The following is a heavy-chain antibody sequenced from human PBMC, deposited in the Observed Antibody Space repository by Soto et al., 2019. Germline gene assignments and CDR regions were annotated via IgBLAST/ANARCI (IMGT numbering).Heavy chain of an antibody. J-gene: IGHJ4*02. V-gene: IGHV1-18*01. CDR1: GYPFTSYG. CDR2: TSAYIGNT. CDR3: ARSAYYDILTGYYNVMGY. Sequence: QVQLVQSGAEVKKPGASVKVSCKASGYPFTSYGISWVRQAPGQGLEWMGWTSAYIGNTNHAQKRQGRVTMTTDTSTSTAYMELRSLRSDDTAVYYYARSAYYDILTGYYNVMGYWGQGTLVTVSS. D-gene: IGHD3-9*01.